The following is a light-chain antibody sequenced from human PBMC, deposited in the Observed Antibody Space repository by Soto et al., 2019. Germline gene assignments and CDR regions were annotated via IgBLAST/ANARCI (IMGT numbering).Light chain of an antibody. CDR2: YDS. V-gene: IGLV3-21*04. J-gene: IGLJ2*01. CDR3: QVWDSSSDHVV. CDR1: NIASKS. Sequence: SYELTQPPSVSVAPGKTARITCGGNNIASKSVHWYQQKPGQAPLLVIYYDSDRPSGIPEGLSGSNSGNTATLTISRVEAGDEADYYCQVWDSSSDHVVFGGGTKLTVL.